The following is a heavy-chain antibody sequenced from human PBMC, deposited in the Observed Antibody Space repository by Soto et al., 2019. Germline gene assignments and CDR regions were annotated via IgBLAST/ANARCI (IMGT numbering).Heavy chain of an antibody. CDR3: ARDHNRHFYNYFDC. V-gene: IGHV3-30-3*01. J-gene: IGHJ4*02. CDR1: GFTFSTYA. Sequence: GESLKISCAASGFTFSTYAMHWVRQAPGKGLEWVAAISYDGSNKYYADSVRGRFTISRDTSKNRLYLQMNFLSAEDTAVYYCARDHNRHFYNYFDCWGQGTLVTVSS. D-gene: IGHD3-3*02. CDR2: ISYDGSNK.